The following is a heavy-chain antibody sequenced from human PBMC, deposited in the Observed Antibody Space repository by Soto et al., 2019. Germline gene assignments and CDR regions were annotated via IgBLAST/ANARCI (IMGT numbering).Heavy chain of an antibody. Sequence: QVQLVQSGAEVKKPGSSVKVSCKASGGTFNSYVFNWVRQAPGQGLEWMGGIISIFGTPNYGQKFQGRVTITADESTSTGFMEWSSLTSEDTVIYYCARDLGSGYDPGDYWGQGTLVTVSS. D-gene: IGHD5-12*01. V-gene: IGHV1-69*12. J-gene: IGHJ4*02. CDR3: ARDLGSGYDPGDY. CDR1: GGTFNSYV. CDR2: IISIFGTP.